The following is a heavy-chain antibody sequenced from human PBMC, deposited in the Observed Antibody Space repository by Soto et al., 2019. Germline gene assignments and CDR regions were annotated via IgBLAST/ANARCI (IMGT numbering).Heavy chain of an antibody. Sequence: SVKVSCKASRVAFSKFIVTWVRQAPGLGLEWVGGIIPIFGTANYAQKFQGRVTITADESTSTSYMEVNNLRSEDTAVYYCARDRCTSDSCYARLDDWGQGTLVTVSS. V-gene: IGHV1-69*13. CDR2: IIPIFGTA. CDR3: ARDRCTSDSCYARLDD. CDR1: RVAFSKFI. J-gene: IGHJ4*02. D-gene: IGHD2-2*01.